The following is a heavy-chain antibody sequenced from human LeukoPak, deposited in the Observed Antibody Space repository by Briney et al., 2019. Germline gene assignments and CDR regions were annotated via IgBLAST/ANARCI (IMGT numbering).Heavy chain of an antibody. CDR2: IYHTGIT. D-gene: IGHD3-10*02. CDR1: GSSIISGGYY. V-gene: IGHV4-30-2*01. CDR3: AREMLDNHWFDP. J-gene: IGHJ5*02. Sequence: SETLSLTCTVSGSSIISGGYYWSWIRQPPGKGLEWIGYIYHTGITYNNPSLKSRVTISVDRSKNQFSLELTSVTAADTAVYYCAREMLDNHWFDPWGQGTLVTVSS.